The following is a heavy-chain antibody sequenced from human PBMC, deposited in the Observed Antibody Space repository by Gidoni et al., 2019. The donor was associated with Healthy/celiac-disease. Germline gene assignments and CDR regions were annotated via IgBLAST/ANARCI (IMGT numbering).Heavy chain of an antibody. D-gene: IGHD1-1*01. J-gene: IGHJ3*02. CDR2: INPNSGGT. Sequence: QVQLVQSGAEVKKPGASVKVSCKASGYPFTGYYMHWVRQAPGQGLEWMGWINPNSGGTNYAQKFQGRVTMTRDTSISTAYMELSRLRSDDTAVYYCARVGTGTTSGRAFDIWGQGTMVTVSS. CDR1: GYPFTGYY. CDR3: ARVGTGTTSGRAFDI. V-gene: IGHV1-2*02.